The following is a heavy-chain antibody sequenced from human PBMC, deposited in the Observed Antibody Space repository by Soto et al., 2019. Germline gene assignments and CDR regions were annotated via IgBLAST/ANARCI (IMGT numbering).Heavy chain of an antibody. Sequence: GGSLRLSCAASGFTFSSYAMSWVRQAPGKGLEWVSAISGSGGSTYYADSVKGRFTISRDNSKNTLYLQMNSLRAEDTAVYYCAKDAVEAAAGTWYWFDPWGQGALVTVSS. CDR3: AKDAVEAAAGTWYWFDP. J-gene: IGHJ5*02. CDR1: GFTFSSYA. CDR2: ISGSGGST. V-gene: IGHV3-23*01. D-gene: IGHD6-13*01.